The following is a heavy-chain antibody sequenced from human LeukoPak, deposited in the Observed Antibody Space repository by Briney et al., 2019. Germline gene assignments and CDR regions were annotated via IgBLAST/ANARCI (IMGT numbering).Heavy chain of an antibody. CDR2: ISSSSSTI. D-gene: IGHD3-22*01. CDR3: ARSYYDSLEDYFDY. V-gene: IGHV3-48*04. CDR1: GFTFSSYS. J-gene: IGHJ4*02. Sequence: GGSLRLSCAASGFTFSSYSMNWVRQAPGKGLEWVPYISSSSSTIYYADSVKGRFTISRDNAKNSLYLQMNSLRAEDTAVYYCARSYYDSLEDYFDYWGQGTLVTVSS.